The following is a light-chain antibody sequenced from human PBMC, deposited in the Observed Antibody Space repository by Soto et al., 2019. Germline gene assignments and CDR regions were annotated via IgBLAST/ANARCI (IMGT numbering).Light chain of an antibody. CDR2: GAS. Sequence: EIVLTQSPGTLSLSPGERAALSCRASQSVSSSYLAWYQQKHGQAPRLLIYGASSRATGIPDRFSGSGSGTDVTLTISRLEPEDFAVYYCQQYGSSPLTFGGGTKVEIK. J-gene: IGKJ4*01. CDR1: QSVSSSY. CDR3: QQYGSSPLT. V-gene: IGKV3-20*01.